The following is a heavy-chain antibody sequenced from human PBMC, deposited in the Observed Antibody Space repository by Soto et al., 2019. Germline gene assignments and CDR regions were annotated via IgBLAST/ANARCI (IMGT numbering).Heavy chain of an antibody. CDR1: GFTFSNAW. D-gene: IGHD3-10*01. CDR2: IKSKTDGGTT. Sequence: EVQLVESGGGLVKPGGSLRLPCAASGFTFSNAWMSWVRQAPGKGLEWVGRIKSKTDGGTTDYAAPVKGRFTISRDESKLTLDLQIDSLKTEDTAVYYCNTGWVRGGNGMAVWGQGTTVTGSS. J-gene: IGHJ6*02. V-gene: IGHV3-15*01. CDR3: NTGWVRGGNGMAV.